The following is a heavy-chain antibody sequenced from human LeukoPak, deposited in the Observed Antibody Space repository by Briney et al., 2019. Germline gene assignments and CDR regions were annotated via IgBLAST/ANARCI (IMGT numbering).Heavy chain of an antibody. V-gene: IGHV3-9*01. D-gene: IGHD6-6*01. J-gene: IGHJ3*02. CDR2: ISWNSGSI. CDR1: GFTFDDYA. CDR3: AKGLGGI. Sequence: GGSLRLSCAASGFTFDDYAMHWVRQAPGKGLEWVSGISWNSGSIGYADSVKGRFAISRDNAKNSLYLQMNSLRAEDTALYYCAKGLGGIWGQGTMVTVSS.